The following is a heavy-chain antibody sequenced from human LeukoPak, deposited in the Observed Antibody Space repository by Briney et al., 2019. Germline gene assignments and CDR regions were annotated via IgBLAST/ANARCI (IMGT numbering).Heavy chain of an antibody. J-gene: IGHJ4*02. Sequence: PGGSLRLSCAASGFTFSSYGMHWVRQAPGKGLEWVAVISYDGSNKYYADSVKGRFTISRDNSKNTLYLQMNSLRAEDTAVYYCARGRNWNYDYFDYWGQGTLVTVSS. CDR1: GFTFSSYG. CDR3: ARGRNWNYDYFDY. V-gene: IGHV3-30*03. CDR2: ISYDGSNK. D-gene: IGHD1-7*01.